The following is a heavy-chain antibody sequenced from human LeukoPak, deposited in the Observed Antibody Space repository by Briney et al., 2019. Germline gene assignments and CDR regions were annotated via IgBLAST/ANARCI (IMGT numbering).Heavy chain of an antibody. CDR3: ARSPRVLGASGNALDM. J-gene: IGHJ3*02. D-gene: IGHD1-26*01. CDR2: MNPNSGNT. CDR1: GYTFTSYD. V-gene: IGHV1-8*01. Sequence: GASVKVSCKASGYTFTSYDINWVRQATGQGPEWMGWMNPNSGNTGYAQKFQGRVTMTRNTSISTAYMELSSLRSQDTAIYYCARSPRVLGASGNALDMWGQGTVVTVSS.